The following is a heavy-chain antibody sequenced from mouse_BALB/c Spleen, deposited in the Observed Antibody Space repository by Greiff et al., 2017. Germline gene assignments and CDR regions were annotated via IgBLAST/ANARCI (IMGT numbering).Heavy chain of an antibody. Sequence: VQLKESGPGLVKPSQSLSLTCTVTGYSITSDYAWNWIRQFPGNKLEWMGYISYSGSTSYNPSLKSRISITRDTSKNQFFLQLNSVTTEDTATYYCARRLRYFDVWGAGTTVTVSS. CDR2: ISYSGST. D-gene: IGHD1-2*01. J-gene: IGHJ1*01. CDR3: ARRLRYFDV. V-gene: IGHV3-2*02. CDR1: GYSITSDYA.